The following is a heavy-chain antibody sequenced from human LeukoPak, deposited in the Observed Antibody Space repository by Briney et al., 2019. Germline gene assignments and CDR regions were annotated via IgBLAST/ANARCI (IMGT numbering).Heavy chain of an antibody. D-gene: IGHD6-6*01. J-gene: IGHJ4*02. CDR1: GGSFSGYY. CDR3: ARHPYSSSYYFGY. Sequence: PSETLSLTCAVYGGSFSGYYWSWLRQPPGKGLEWIGEINHSGSTNYNPSLKSRVTISVDTSKNQFSLKLSSVTAADTAVYYCARHPYSSSYYFGYWGQGTLVTVSS. CDR2: INHSGST. V-gene: IGHV4-34*01.